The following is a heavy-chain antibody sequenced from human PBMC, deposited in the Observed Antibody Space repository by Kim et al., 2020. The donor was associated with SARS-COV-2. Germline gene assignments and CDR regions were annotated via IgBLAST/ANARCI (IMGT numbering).Heavy chain of an antibody. Sequence: SETLSLTCTVSGGSISSYYWSWIRQPAGKGLEWIGRIYTSGSTNDNPSLKSRVTMSVDTSKNQFSLKLSSVTAADTAVYYCARGSYDILTGPIEDYWGQGTLVTVSS. J-gene: IGHJ4*02. CDR1: GGSISSYY. V-gene: IGHV4-4*07. CDR2: IYTSGST. D-gene: IGHD3-9*01. CDR3: ARGSYDILTGPIEDY.